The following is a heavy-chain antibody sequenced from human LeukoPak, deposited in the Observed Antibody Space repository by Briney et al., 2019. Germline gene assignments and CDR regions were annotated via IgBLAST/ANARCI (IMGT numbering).Heavy chain of an antibody. Sequence: GGSLRLSCAASGFTISDYWMSWVRQAPGKGLEWVANIKEDGSETNYVDSAKGRFTISRDNAKNSLFLQMNSLRAEDTAVYYCARLPAYCSSTSCYYDYWGQGTLVTVSS. V-gene: IGHV3-7*01. CDR3: ARLPAYCSSTSCYYDY. CDR1: GFTISDYW. J-gene: IGHJ4*02. CDR2: IKEDGSET. D-gene: IGHD2-2*01.